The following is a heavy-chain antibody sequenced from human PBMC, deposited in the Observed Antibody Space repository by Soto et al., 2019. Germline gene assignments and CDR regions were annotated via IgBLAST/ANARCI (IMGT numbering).Heavy chain of an antibody. CDR3: APHLWFGELYY. J-gene: IGHJ4*02. CDR1: GFTFSSYA. D-gene: IGHD3-10*01. CDR2: ISGSGGST. Sequence: EVQLLESGGGLVQPGGSLRLSCAASGFTFSSYAMSWVRQAPGKGLEWVSAISGSGGSTYYADSVKGRFTISRDNTKNTLYLQMNSLRAEDTAVYYCAPHLWFGELYYWGQGTLVTVSS. V-gene: IGHV3-23*01.